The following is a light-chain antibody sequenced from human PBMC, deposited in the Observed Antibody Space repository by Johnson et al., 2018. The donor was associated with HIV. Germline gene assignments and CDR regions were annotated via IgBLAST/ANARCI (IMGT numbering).Light chain of an antibody. V-gene: IGLV1-51*02. CDR3: GAWDSGLTAHFC. CDR1: NSNIGYNS. J-gene: IGLJ1*01. CDR2: ENK. Sequence: QSVLTQPPSVSAAPGQRVTISCSGNNSNIGYNSVSWYQQVPGTAPKLLIYENKKRPSGIADRFSASKSGTSATLDITGLQTGDAADYYCGAWDSGLTAHFCFGSGTTITVL.